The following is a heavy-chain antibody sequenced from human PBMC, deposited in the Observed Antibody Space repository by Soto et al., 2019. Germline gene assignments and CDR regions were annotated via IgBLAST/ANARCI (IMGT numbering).Heavy chain of an antibody. CDR1: GGTFSNYA. V-gene: IGHV1-69*12. Sequence: QVQLEQSGAEVKKPGSSVKVSCKAYGGTFSNYAVSWVRQAPGQGLEWMGGIIPLIGTTTYAQKFQGRVTITADQSTTSAYMELSSLRSEDTARYYCARANDAYYDIMIGPVHGMDVWGQGTTVIVSS. D-gene: IGHD3-9*01. J-gene: IGHJ6*02. CDR2: IIPLIGTT. CDR3: ARANDAYYDIMIGPVHGMDV.